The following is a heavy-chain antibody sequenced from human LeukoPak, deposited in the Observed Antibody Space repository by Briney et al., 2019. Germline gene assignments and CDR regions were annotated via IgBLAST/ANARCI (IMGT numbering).Heavy chain of an antibody. CDR1: GDSVSSNSAA. V-gene: IGHV6-1*01. Sequence: SQTLSLTCAISGDSVSSNSAAWNWIRQSPSRGLEWLGRTYYRSKWYNDYAVSVKSRITINPDTSKNQFSLQLNSVTPEDTAVYYCARDRYYYDRARATPHKSSNWYFDLWGRGTLVTVSS. D-gene: IGHD3-22*01. J-gene: IGHJ2*01. CDR3: ARDRYYYDRARATPHKSSNWYFDL. CDR2: TYYRSKWYN.